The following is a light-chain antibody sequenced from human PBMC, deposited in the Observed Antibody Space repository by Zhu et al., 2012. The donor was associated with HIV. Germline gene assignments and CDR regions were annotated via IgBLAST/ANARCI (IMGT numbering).Light chain of an antibody. V-gene: IGKV1-39*01. CDR2: PAS. J-gene: IGKJ1*01. CDR3: QQSYNTPRT. Sequence: DIQLTHSPSFLSASVGDRVTITCRASQDISIYLAWYQQKPGKAPKLLIYPASALQSGVPSRFSGSGSGTDFTLTISSLQPEDFATYYCQQSYNTPRTFGQGPKWNPN. CDR1: QDISIY.